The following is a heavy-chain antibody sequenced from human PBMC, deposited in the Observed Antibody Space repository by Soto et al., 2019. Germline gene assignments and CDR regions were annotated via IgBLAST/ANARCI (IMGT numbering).Heavy chain of an antibody. CDR1: GDSINSTDW. V-gene: IGHV4-4*02. CDR3: AREGNLGRWIQPLDS. Sequence: PSETLSLTCAVSGDSINSTDWWNWVRQSPGKGLEWIGEIYHGGNIYYNPSLKSRVTISMDKSKNQFSLNLFYVTAADTAVYFCAREGNLGRWIQPLDSWGQGTLVTVS. D-gene: IGHD2-2*03. J-gene: IGHJ4*02. CDR2: IYHGGNI.